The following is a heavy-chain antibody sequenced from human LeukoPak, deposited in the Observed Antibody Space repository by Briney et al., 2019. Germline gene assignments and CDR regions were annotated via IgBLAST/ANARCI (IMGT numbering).Heavy chain of an antibody. CDR1: GYTFTSYD. J-gene: IGHJ2*01. V-gene: IGHV1-8*03. Sequence: ASVKVSCKASGYTFTSYDINWVRQATGQGLEWMGWMNPNSGNTGYAQKFQGRVTITRNTSISTAYMELSSLRSEDTAVYYCARAPLHSNGWYVWYLDLWGRGTLVTVSS. CDR3: ARAPLHSNGWYVWYLDL. CDR2: MNPNSGNT. D-gene: IGHD6-19*01.